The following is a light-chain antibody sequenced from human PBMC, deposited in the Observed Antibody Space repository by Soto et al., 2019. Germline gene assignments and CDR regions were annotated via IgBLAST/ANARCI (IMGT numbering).Light chain of an antibody. CDR1: SSDVGGYNY. Sequence: QSALTQPASVSGSPGQSITISCTGTSSDVGGYNYVSWYHQHPGKAPKLMIFEVSSRPSGVSYRFSGSKSGNTASLSISGLQAEYEADYYCSAYTSSSTLYVFGSGTKLTVL. J-gene: IGLJ1*01. V-gene: IGLV2-14*01. CDR2: EVS. CDR3: SAYTSSSTLYV.